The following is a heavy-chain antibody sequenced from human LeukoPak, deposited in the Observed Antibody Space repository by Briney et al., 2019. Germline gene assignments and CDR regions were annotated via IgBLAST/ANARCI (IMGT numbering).Heavy chain of an antibody. J-gene: IGHJ4*02. CDR1: GGSISSYY. V-gene: IGHV4-4*07. D-gene: IGHD2-21*01. CDR2: VSQWNT. Sequence: SETLSLTCTVSGGSISSYYWSWIRQPAGKGLEWIGRVSQWNTNYNPSLMGRVSMSVQPSKNQFSLKLNSATAADTAVYYCVRQGSDNYFDSWGLGILVTVSS. CDR3: VRQGSDNYFDS.